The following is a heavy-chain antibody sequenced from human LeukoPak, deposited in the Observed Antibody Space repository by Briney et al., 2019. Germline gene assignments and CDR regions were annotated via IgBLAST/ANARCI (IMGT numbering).Heavy chain of an antibody. CDR1: GGSISSSSYY. CDR2: IYYSGST. J-gene: IGHJ4*02. Sequence: SETLSLTCTVPGGSISSSSYYWGWIRQPPGKGLEWIGSIYYSGSTYYNPSLKSRVTISVDTSKNQFSLKLSSVTAADTAVYYCARVYDSSGLWGQGTLVTVSS. CDR3: ARVYDSSGL. D-gene: IGHD3-22*01. V-gene: IGHV4-39*07.